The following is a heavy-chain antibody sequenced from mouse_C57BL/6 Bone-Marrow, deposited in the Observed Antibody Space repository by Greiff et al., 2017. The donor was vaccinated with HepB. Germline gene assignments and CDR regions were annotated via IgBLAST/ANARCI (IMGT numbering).Heavy chain of an antibody. J-gene: IGHJ4*01. CDR3: ARRGVWDYYGSRYAMDY. D-gene: IGHD1-1*01. CDR1: GYTFTNYW. V-gene: IGHV1-63*01. CDR2: IYPGGGYT. Sequence: QVQLQQSGAELVRPGTSVKMSCKASGYTFTNYWIGWAKQRPGHGLEWIGDIYPGGGYTNYNEKFKGKATLNADKTSSTAYMQFSSLTSEDSAIYYCARRGVWDYYGSRYAMDYWGQGTSVTVSS.